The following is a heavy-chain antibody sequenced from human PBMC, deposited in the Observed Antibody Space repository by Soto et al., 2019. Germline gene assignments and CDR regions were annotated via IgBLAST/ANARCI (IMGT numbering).Heavy chain of an antibody. Sequence: QVQLVQSGAEVKKPGASVKVSCKASGYTFTSYAMHWVRQAPGQRLEWMGWINAGNGNTKYSQKFQGRVTITMDTSASTAYMELSSLRSEDTAVYYCARGGGYSGYDPYFDYWGQGTLVTVSS. CDR3: ARGGGYSGYDPYFDY. V-gene: IGHV1-3*01. J-gene: IGHJ4*02. CDR1: GYTFTSYA. D-gene: IGHD5-12*01. CDR2: INAGNGNT.